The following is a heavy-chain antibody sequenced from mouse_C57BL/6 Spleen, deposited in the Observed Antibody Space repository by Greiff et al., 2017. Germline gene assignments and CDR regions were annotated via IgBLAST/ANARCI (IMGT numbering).Heavy chain of an antibody. Sequence: EVQLVESGEGLVQPGGSLKLSCAASGFTFSSYAMSWVRQTPEKRLEWVAYISSGGDYIYYADTVKGRFTISRDNARNTLYLQMSSLKSEDTAMYYYKREFITTVVDTDYYAMDYWGQGTSVTVSS. V-gene: IGHV5-9-1*02. J-gene: IGHJ4*01. CDR3: KREFITTVVDTDYYAMDY. CDR2: ISSGGDYI. CDR1: GFTFSSYA. D-gene: IGHD1-1*01.